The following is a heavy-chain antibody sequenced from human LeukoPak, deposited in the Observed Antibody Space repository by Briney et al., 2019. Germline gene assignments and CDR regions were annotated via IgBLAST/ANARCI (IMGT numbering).Heavy chain of an antibody. Sequence: PSETLSLTCAVYGGSFSGYYWSWIRQPPGKGLEWIGEINHSGSTNYNPSLKSRVTISVDTSKNQFSLKLSSVTAADTAVYYCARRVDFTYYYDSSGYYYDWFDPWGQGTLVTVSS. V-gene: IGHV4-34*01. CDR1: GGSFSGYY. CDR3: ARRVDFTYYYDSSGYYYDWFDP. CDR2: INHSGST. D-gene: IGHD3-22*01. J-gene: IGHJ5*02.